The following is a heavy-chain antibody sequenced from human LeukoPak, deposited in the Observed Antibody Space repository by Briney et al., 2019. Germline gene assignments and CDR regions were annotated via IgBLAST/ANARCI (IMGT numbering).Heavy chain of an antibody. CDR3: ARDPSDWNYYFDY. D-gene: IGHD1-7*01. CDR2: ISSSGTTI. CDR1: GFIFSSYE. V-gene: IGHV3-48*03. Sequence: PGGSLRLSCAASGFIFSSYEMTWVRQAPGKGLEWVSYISSSGTTIYYADSVRGRFTISRDNAKNSLYLQMNNLRAEDTAVYFCARDPSDWNYYFDYWGQGTLVTVSS. J-gene: IGHJ4*02.